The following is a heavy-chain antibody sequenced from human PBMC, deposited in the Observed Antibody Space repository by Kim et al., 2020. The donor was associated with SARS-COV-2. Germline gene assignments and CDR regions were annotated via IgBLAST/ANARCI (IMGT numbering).Heavy chain of an antibody. J-gene: IGHJ2*01. CDR3: ARDHREWLQYTANWCFDL. CDR1: GGSISSYY. V-gene: IGHV4-59*01. D-gene: IGHD3-3*01. Sequence: SETLSLTCTVSGGSISSYYWSWIRQPPGKGLEWIGYIYYSGSTNDNPSLKSRVTISVGTSKNQFSLKLSSVTAADTAVYYCARDHREWLQYTANWCFDLWGRGTQVPVSS. CDR2: IYYSGST.